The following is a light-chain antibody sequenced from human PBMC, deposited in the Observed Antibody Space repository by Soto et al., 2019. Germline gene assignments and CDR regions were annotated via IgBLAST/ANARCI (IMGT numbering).Light chain of an antibody. CDR3: QQHNYWPS. V-gene: IGKV3-15*01. CDR2: GAA. Sequence: EIVMTQSPATLSVSPGERATLSCRASQSVSSNLAWYQQKPGQAPRLLLYGAATRTTGIPCRFSGSGSGTDFTLTISSLQSEDFAVYYCQQHNYWPSFGQGTKLEIK. CDR1: QSVSSN. J-gene: IGKJ2*01.